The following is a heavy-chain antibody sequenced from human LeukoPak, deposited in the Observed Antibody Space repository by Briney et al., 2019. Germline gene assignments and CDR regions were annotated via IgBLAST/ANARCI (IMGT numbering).Heavy chain of an antibody. CDR2: ISSDRGVT. J-gene: IGHJ3*02. V-gene: IGHV1-2*02. D-gene: IGHD4-11*01. CDR1: EYTFTGYY. CDR3: ALYQSSYRNYGGASDI. Sequence: ASVRVSCKASEYTFTGYYMHWVRQAPGQGLEWMGWISSDRGVTEYAQKFQGRVTMTRDPSITIAYMEVSGLKSDDTAVYYCALYQSSYRNYGGASDIWGQGTMVTVSS.